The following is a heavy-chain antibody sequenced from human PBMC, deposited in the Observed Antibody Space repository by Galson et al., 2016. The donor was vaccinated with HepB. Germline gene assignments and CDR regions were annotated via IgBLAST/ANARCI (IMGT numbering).Heavy chain of an antibody. Sequence: LRLTCAASGFTFSNYSLNWVRQAQGQGQEWVSFISSSSTYIYYADPVKGRLTISRDNAKNSLYLQMSSLRAEDTAVYYCAREGLGGGYNSRNYYSYYMDVWGKGTTVTVSS. J-gene: IGHJ6*03. CDR3: AREGLGGGYNSRNYYSYYMDV. CDR2: ISSSSTYI. V-gene: IGHV3-21*01. D-gene: IGHD5-24*01. CDR1: GFTFSNYS.